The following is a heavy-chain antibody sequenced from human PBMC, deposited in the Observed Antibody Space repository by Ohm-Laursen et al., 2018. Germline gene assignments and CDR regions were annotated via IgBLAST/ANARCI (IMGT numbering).Heavy chain of an antibody. CDR2: IKQDGSEK. CDR1: GFTFSSYW. Sequence: GSLRLSCTASGFTFSSYWMSWVRQAPGKGLEWVANIKQDGSEKYYVDSVKGRFTISRDNAKNSLYLQMNSLRDEGTAVYYCARDLNWNYSAYWGQGTLVTVSS. D-gene: IGHD1-1*01. V-gene: IGHV3-7*01. J-gene: IGHJ4*02. CDR3: ARDLNWNYSAY.